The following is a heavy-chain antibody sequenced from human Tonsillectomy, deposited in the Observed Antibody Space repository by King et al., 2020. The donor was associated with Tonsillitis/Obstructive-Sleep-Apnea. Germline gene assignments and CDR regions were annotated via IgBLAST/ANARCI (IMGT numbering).Heavy chain of an antibody. CDR3: AKDLGTHGGGATLDC. CDR1: RVTFSNHA. V-gene: IGHV3-23*04. CDR2: ISDDGGAA. Sequence: VQLVESGGGLVQPGGSLRLSCAASRVTFSNHAMSWVRQAPGKGLEWVSSISDDGGAAYYADSVRGRFTISRDNSKNTLYLQMNSLRAEDTAVYFCAKDLGTHGGGATLDCWGQGTLVTVSS. D-gene: IGHD1-7*01. J-gene: IGHJ4*02.